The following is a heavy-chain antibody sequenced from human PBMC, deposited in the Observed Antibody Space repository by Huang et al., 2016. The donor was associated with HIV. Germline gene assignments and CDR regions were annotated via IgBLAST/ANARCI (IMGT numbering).Heavy chain of an antibody. D-gene: IGHD6-13*01. CDR3: ARGLYSSSWAPFDY. J-gene: IGHJ4*02. Sequence: QVQLVQSGSELKTPGASVKVSCKASGYTFTRYAMNWVRQAPGQGLEWRGWINTNTGNPTYAQGFTGRFVFSLDTSVSTADLQISSLKAEDTAVYYCARGLYSSSWAPFDYWGQGTLVTVSS. CDR2: INTNTGNP. CDR1: GYTFTRYA. V-gene: IGHV7-4-1*02.